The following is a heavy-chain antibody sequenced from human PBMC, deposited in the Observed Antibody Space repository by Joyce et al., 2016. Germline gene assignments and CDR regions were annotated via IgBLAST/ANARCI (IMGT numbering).Heavy chain of an antibody. CDR2: ISYDGSNK. J-gene: IGHJ4*02. CDR3: AGGILTGYFDY. D-gene: IGHD3-9*01. V-gene: IGHV3-30*03. CDR1: GVTFSNYG. Sequence: QGQLVESGGGVVQPGRSLRLSCAASGVTFSNYGMHWVRQAPGKGLWWVAVISYDGSNKHYGDSVKGRFTISRDNSKNALYLQMNSLRAEDTAVYYCAGGILTGYFDYWGQGTLVTVSS.